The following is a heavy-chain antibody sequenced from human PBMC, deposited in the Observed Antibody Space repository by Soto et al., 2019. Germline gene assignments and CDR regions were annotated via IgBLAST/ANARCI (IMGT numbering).Heavy chain of an antibody. CDR1: GGSFSGYY. V-gene: IGHV4-34*01. D-gene: IGHD1-26*01. Sequence: QVQLQQWGAGLLKPSETLSLTCAVYGGSFSGYYWSWIRQPPGKGLEWIGEINPSGSTNYNPYLKSRVTISADASKNQFSLQLSAVTAADTAVYYCASGQLGGAATWGQGTLVTVSS. CDR3: ASGQLGGAAT. J-gene: IGHJ4*02. CDR2: INPSGST.